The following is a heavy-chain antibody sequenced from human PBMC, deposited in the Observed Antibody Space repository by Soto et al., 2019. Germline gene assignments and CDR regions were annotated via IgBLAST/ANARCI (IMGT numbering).Heavy chain of an antibody. J-gene: IGHJ4*02. CDR2: ISYDGSNK. V-gene: IGHV3-30*18. Sequence: GGSLRLSCAASRFTFSNFGMHWVRQAPGKGLEWVALISYDGSNKYYADSVKGRFTISRDNSKNTLYLQMNSLRSEDTAVYYCAKVSGNYPAWGQGT. D-gene: IGHD1-26*01. CDR1: RFTFSNFG. CDR3: AKVSGNYPA.